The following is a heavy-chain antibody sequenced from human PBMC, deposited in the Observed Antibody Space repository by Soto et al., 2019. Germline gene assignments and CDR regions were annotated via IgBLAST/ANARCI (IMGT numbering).Heavy chain of an antibody. D-gene: IGHD5-12*01. CDR3: ARDSDIVGTITTFDY. V-gene: IGHV3-30-3*01. Sequence: QVQLVESGGGVVQPGRSLRLSCAASGFTFSSYAMHWVRQAPGKGLEWMAVISYDGSNKYYADSVKGRFTISRDNSKNTRYLHINVRRAEDTAGYYCARDSDIVGTITTFDYWGQGTLVTVSS. J-gene: IGHJ4*02. CDR2: ISYDGSNK. CDR1: GFTFSSYA.